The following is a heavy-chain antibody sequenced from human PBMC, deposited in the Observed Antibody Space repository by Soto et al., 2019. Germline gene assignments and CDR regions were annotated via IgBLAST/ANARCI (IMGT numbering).Heavy chain of an antibody. V-gene: IGHV1-69*01. CDR3: ARLGVVLVGATTGDAFDI. J-gene: IGHJ3*02. CDR2: IIPIFGTA. CDR1: GGTFSSYA. D-gene: IGHD1-26*01. Sequence: QVQLVQSGAEVKKPGSSVKVSCTASGGTFSSYAISWVRQAPGQGLEWMGGIIPIFGTANYAQKFQGRVTITADESTSTAYMELSSLRSEDTAVYYCARLGVVLVGATTGDAFDIWGQGTMVTVSS.